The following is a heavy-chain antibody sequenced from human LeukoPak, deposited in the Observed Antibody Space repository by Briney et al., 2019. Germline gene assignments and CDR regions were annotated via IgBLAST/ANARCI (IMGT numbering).Heavy chain of an antibody. CDR2: IRSSGDAI. CDR3: ARETEALDF. J-gene: IGHJ4*02. CDR1: GFTFSRYT. Sequence: PGGSLRLSCAASGFTFSRYTMNWVRQAPGKGLEWVSYIRSSGDAIYYADSVKGRFTISRDDARNSLYPQMNSLRDDDTAVYYCARETEALDFWGQGTEVTVSS. V-gene: IGHV3-48*02. D-gene: IGHD3-3*01.